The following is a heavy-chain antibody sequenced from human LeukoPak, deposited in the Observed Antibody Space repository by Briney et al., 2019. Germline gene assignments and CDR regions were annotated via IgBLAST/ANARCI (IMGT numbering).Heavy chain of an antibody. V-gene: IGHV3-11*01. D-gene: IGHD3-22*01. Sequence: PGGSLRLSCAASGFTFSDYYMSWIRQAPGKGLEWVSYISSSGSTIYYADSVKGRFTISRDNAKNSLYLQMNSLRAEDTAVYYCAREKVATRGFYDSRGYYFDYWGQGTLVTVSS. J-gene: IGHJ4*02. CDR3: AREKVATRGFYDSRGYYFDY. CDR1: GFTFSDYY. CDR2: ISSSGSTI.